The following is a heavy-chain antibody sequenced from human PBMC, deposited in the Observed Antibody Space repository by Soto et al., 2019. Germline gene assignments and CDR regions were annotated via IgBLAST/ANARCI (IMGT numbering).Heavy chain of an antibody. CDR3: ARDPSPDYDILTGLNAFDI. CDR1: GFTFSSYA. CDR2: VSGTGGSA. V-gene: IGHV3-23*01. D-gene: IGHD3-9*01. Sequence: EVQLLESGGGLVRPGGSLRLSCAASGFTFSSYAMTWVRQAPGKGLEWVSGVSGTGGSAYYADSVKGRFTISRDNAKNSLYLQMNSLRAEDTAVYYCARDPSPDYDILTGLNAFDIWVQGTMVTVSS. J-gene: IGHJ3*02.